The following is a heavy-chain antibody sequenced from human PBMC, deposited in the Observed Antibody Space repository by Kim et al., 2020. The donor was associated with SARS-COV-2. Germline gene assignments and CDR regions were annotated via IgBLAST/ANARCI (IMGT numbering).Heavy chain of an antibody. CDR3: ARLVGERVYDSSGYYLRYYYGLDV. J-gene: IGHJ6*02. CDR1: GGSISSHC. CDR2: IYYSGST. Sequence: SETLSLTCTVSGGSISSHCWSWIRQPPGKGLEWIGYIYYSGSTDYNPSLKSRVTISVETSKKQFSLKLGSVTAADTAVYYCARLVGERVYDSSGYYLRYYYGLDVWGQGTTVTVSS. D-gene: IGHD3-22*01. V-gene: IGHV4-59*11.